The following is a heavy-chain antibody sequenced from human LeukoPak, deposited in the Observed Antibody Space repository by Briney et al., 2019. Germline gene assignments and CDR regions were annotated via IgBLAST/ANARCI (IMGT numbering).Heavy chain of an antibody. D-gene: IGHD6-6*01. CDR3: ARGGASSIPLDY. CDR1: GGSVGGNSS. J-gene: IGHJ4*02. V-gene: IGHV4-61*01. Sequence: SETLSLTCTVSGGSVGGNSSWCCIRQHPGMGPWGGGHISNSGSTYYSPSLSSRVTISLDTSKNEVSLKLRSVPAADTAVYYCARGGASSIPLDYWGRRTLVTVSS. CDR2: ISNSGST.